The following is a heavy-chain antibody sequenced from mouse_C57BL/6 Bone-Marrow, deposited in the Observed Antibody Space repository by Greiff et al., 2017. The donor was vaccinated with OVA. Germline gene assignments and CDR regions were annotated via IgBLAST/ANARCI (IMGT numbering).Heavy chain of an antibody. Sequence: QVQLQQSGAELVRPGTSVKMSCKASGYTFTNYWIGWAKQRPGHGLEWIGDIYPGGGYTNYNEQFKGKATLTADKSSSTAYMQVSSLTSEDSAIYYCARGGLLFYWYFDVWGTGTTVTVSS. CDR3: ARGGLLFYWYFDV. D-gene: IGHD2-1*01. J-gene: IGHJ1*03. CDR1: GYTFTNYW. V-gene: IGHV1-63*01. CDR2: IYPGGGYT.